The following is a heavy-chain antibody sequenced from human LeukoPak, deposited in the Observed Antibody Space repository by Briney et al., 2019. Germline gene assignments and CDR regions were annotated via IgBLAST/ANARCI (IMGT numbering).Heavy chain of an antibody. CDR1: GFTFDDYG. V-gene: IGHV3-20*04. CDR2: INWNGGST. D-gene: IGHD6-6*01. CDR3: AKDGQLVLIGWYFDL. Sequence: PGGSLRLSCAASGFTFDDYGMSWVRQAPGKGLEWVSGINWNGGSTGYADSVKGRFTISRDNAKNTLYLQMNSLRAEDTAVYYCAKDGQLVLIGWYFDLWGRGTLVTVSS. J-gene: IGHJ2*01.